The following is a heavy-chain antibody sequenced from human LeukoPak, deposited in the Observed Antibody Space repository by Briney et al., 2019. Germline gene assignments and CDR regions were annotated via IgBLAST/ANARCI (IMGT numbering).Heavy chain of an antibody. CDR1: GYTFTGYY. D-gene: IGHD3-16*01. CDR2: INPNSGGT. CDR3: ASLGASRAPLDDAFDI. J-gene: IGHJ3*02. Sequence: GASVKASCKASGYTFTGYYMHWVRQAPGQGLEWMGWINPNSGGTNYAQKFQGWVTMTRDTSISTAYMELSRLRSDDTAVYYCASLGASRAPLDDAFDIWGQGTMVTVSS. V-gene: IGHV1-2*04.